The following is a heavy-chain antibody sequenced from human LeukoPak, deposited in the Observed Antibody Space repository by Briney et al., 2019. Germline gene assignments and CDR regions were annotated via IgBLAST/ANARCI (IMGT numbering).Heavy chain of an antibody. CDR2: INPNSGGT. D-gene: IGHD6-19*01. V-gene: IGHV1-2*02. CDR3: ARSVAVAGAFDI. CDR1: GYTFTGYC. J-gene: IGHJ3*02. Sequence: ASVKVSCKASGYTFTGYCMHWVRQAPGQGLEWMGWINPNSGGTNYAQKFQGRVTMTRDTSISTAYMELSRLRSDDTAVYYCARSVAVAGAFDIWGQGTMVTVSS.